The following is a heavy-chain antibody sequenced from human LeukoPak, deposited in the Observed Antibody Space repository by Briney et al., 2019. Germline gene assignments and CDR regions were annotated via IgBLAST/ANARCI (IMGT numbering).Heavy chain of an antibody. D-gene: IGHD4-17*01. J-gene: IGHJ4*02. V-gene: IGHV3-23*01. Sequence: PGGSLLQSFWTPGYSFRYAPMSSVRQAPGKGLEWVSAISGSGYTTYYADSVKGRFTFSRDNSKNTLYLQMNSLGAEDTAVYYCAKHDYGDYRSFDYWGQGTLVTVSS. CDR1: GYSFRYAP. CDR2: ISGSGYTT. CDR3: AKHDYGDYRSFDY.